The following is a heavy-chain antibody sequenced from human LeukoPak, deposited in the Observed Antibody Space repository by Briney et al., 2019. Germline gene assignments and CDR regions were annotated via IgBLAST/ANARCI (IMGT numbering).Heavy chain of an antibody. J-gene: IGHJ4*02. Sequence: GGSLRLSCAASGFTLSSFWMSWVRQAPGKGLEWVANIKQDGSEKYYVDSVKGRFTISRDNVENSLYLQMNSLRAEDTAVYYCARDWAYYDILNGYSANYFDYWGQGALVTVSS. D-gene: IGHD3-9*01. CDR3: ARDWAYYDILNGYSANYFDY. CDR2: IKQDGSEK. CDR1: GFTLSSFW. V-gene: IGHV3-7*01.